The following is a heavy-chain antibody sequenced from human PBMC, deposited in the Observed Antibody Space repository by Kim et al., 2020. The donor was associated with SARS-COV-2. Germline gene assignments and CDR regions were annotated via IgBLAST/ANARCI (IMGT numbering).Heavy chain of an antibody. CDR3: ARDQYQVTMVRGVHPPGTQNRETRYYYYGMDV. J-gene: IGHJ6*02. CDR1: GYTFTSYY. Sequence: ASVKVSCKASGYTFTSYYMHWVRQAPGQGLEWMGIINPSGGSTSYAQKFQGRVTMTRDTSTSTVYMELSSLRSEDTAVYYCARDQYQVTMVRGVHPPGTQNRETRYYYYGMDVWGQGTTVTVSS. CDR2: INPSGGST. D-gene: IGHD3-10*01. V-gene: IGHV1-46*01.